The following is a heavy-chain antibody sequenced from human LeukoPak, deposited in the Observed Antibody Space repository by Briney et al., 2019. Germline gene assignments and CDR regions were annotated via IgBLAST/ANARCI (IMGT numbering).Heavy chain of an antibody. CDR1: GRSFSGYY. V-gene: IGHV4-34*01. CDR2: INHSVST. D-gene: IGHD3-9*01. CDR3: ARGGRLRYFDWLPNPHFDY. Sequence: SETLSLTCAVYGRSFSGYYWSWIRQPPGKGLEWIGEINHSVSTNYNPSLKSRVTISVDTSKNQFSLKLSSVTAADTAVYYCARGGRLRYFDWLPNPHFDYWGQGTLVTVSS. J-gene: IGHJ4*02.